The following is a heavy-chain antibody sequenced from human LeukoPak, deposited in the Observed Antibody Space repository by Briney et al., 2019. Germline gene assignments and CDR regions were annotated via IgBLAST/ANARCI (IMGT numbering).Heavy chain of an antibody. Sequence: ASVKVSCKASGYTFTNYFMHWVRQAPGQGLEWMGIITPNDGGTSYAQRFQGRVTMTRDTSTSTVHMELSSLRSEDTAVYYCARVGHPGAFDIWGQGRMVTVSS. J-gene: IGHJ3*02. CDR2: ITPNDGGT. CDR1: GYTFTNYF. CDR3: ARVGHPGAFDI. V-gene: IGHV1-46*01.